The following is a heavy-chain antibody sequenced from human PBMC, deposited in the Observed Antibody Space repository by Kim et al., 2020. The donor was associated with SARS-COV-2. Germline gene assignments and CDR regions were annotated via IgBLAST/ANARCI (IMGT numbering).Heavy chain of an antibody. CDR1: GYTLTELS. CDR3: ATEILTVGAFDI. D-gene: IGHD4-17*01. Sequence: ASVKVSCKVSGYTLTELSMHWVRQAPGKGLEWMGGFYPEDGETIYAQKFQGRVTMTEDTSTDTAYMELSSLRSEDTAVYYCATEILTVGAFDIWDQGTMVTVSS. J-gene: IGHJ3*02. CDR2: FYPEDGET. V-gene: IGHV1-24*01.